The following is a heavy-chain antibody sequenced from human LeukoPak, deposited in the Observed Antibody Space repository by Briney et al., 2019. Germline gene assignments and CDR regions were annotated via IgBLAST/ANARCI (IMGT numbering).Heavy chain of an antibody. J-gene: IGHJ4*02. D-gene: IGHD1-26*01. V-gene: IGHV3-9*01. CDR2: ISWNSGTI. CDR1: GFSFDDYA. Sequence: PGGSLRLSCAGSGFSFDDYAMNWARLPPGKGLEWVSGISWNSGTIDYADSVKGRFTISRDDSKNTLYLQMNSPRAEDTAVYYCAKGGTYYLGDYFDYWGQGTLVTVSS. CDR3: AKGGTYYLGDYFDY.